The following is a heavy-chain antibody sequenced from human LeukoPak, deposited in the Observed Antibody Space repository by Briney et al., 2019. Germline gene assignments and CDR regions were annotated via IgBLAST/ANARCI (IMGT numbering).Heavy chain of an antibody. Sequence: GGSLRLSCAASGFTFSSYSMNWVRQAPGKGLVWVSSISSSSSYIYYADSVKGRFTISRDNAKNSLYLQMNSLRAEDTAVYYCARQEGTPVFDYWGQGTLVTVSS. CDR1: GFTFSSYS. CDR2: ISSSSSYI. J-gene: IGHJ4*02. CDR3: ARQEGTPVFDY. D-gene: IGHD1-1*01. V-gene: IGHV3-21*01.